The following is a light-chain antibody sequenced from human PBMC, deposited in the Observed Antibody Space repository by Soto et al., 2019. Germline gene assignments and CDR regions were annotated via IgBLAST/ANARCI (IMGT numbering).Light chain of an antibody. CDR1: SSNIGAGYD. V-gene: IGLV1-40*01. CDR2: ANS. CDR3: HSYDNSLSGSGV. Sequence: QSVLTQPPSVSGAPGQRVTISCTGSSSNIGAGYDVHWYQQLPGTAPKLLIYANSNRPSGVPDRFSGSKSGTSASLAITGLQAEDEADYYCHSYDNSLSGSGVFGTGTELTVL. J-gene: IGLJ1*01.